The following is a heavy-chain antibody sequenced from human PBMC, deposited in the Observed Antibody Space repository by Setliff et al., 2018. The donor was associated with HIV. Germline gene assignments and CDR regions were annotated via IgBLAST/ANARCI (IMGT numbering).Heavy chain of an antibody. CDR3: ARETRSSFAMDDASDI. Sequence: ASVKVSCKVSGNIFIGYYIHWLRQAPGQGFEWMGRVNPKSGGTDYAQRFQGRATVTWDTSVSTAHMQLSRLRSGDTAVYYCARETRSSFAMDDASDIWGQGTMVTVSS. V-gene: IGHV1-2*06. J-gene: IGHJ3*02. CDR2: VNPKSGGT. CDR1: GNIFIGYY. D-gene: IGHD2-2*01.